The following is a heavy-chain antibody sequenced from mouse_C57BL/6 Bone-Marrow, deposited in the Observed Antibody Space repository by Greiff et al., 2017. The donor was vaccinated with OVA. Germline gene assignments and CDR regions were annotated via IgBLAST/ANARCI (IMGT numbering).Heavy chain of an antibody. V-gene: IGHV3-6*01. J-gene: IGHJ3*01. D-gene: IGHD1-1*01. CDR3: AREDNYCGSSSWFAY. CDR2: ISYDGSN. Sequence: ESGPGLVKPSQSLSLTCSVTGYSITSGYYWNWIRQFPGNKLEWMGYISYDGSNNYNPSLKNRISITRDTSKNQFFLKLNSVTTEDTATYYCAREDNYCGSSSWFAYWGQGTLVTVSA. CDR1: GYSITSGYY.